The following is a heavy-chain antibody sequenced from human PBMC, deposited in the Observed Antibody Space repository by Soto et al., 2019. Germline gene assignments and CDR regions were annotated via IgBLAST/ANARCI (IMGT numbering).Heavy chain of an antibody. CDR2: ISWNSGSI. J-gene: IGHJ6*02. CDR3: ARDGPYGDYVPYYYYGMDV. D-gene: IGHD4-17*01. V-gene: IGHV3-9*01. CDR1: GFTFDDYA. Sequence: GGSLRLSCAASGFTFDDYAMHWVRQAPGKGLEWVSGISWNSGSIGYADSVKGRFTISRDNAKNSLYLQMNSLRAEDTAVYYCARDGPYGDYVPYYYYGMDVWGQGTTVTVSS.